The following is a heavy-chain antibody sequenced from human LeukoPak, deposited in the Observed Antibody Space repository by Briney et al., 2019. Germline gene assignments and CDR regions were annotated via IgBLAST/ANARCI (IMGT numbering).Heavy chain of an antibody. Sequence: GGFLRLSCAASGFIFRSYSMNWVRQAPGKGLEWVSSISSSSSYIYYADSVKGRFTISRDNAKNSLYLQMNSLRAEDTAVYYCARLEAAVFDYWGQGTLVTVSS. CDR3: ARLEAAVFDY. J-gene: IGHJ4*02. CDR1: GFIFRSYS. CDR2: ISSSSSYI. D-gene: IGHD6-13*01. V-gene: IGHV3-21*01.